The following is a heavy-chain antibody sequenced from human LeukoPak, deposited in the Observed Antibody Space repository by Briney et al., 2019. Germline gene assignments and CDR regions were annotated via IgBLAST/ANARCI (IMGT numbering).Heavy chain of an antibody. J-gene: IGHJ4*02. CDR1: GFTFSSYA. CDR2: ISGSGGST. Sequence: QPGGSLRLSCAASGFTFSSYAMSWVRQAPGKGLEWVSAISGSGGSTYYADSVKGRFTISRDNSKNTLYLQMNSLRAEDTAVYYCAKIRKFRLWFRELLTEFDYWGQGTLVTVSS. CDR3: AKIRKFRLWFRELLTEFDY. D-gene: IGHD3-10*01. V-gene: IGHV3-23*01.